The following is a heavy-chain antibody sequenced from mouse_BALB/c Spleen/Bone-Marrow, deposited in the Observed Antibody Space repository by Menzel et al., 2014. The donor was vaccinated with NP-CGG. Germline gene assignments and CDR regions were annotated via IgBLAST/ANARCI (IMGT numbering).Heavy chain of an antibody. V-gene: IGHV4-1*02. J-gene: IGHJ3*01. Sequence: DVMLVESGGGLVQPGGSLKLSCAASGFDFSRYWMSWVRQAPGKGLEWIGEINPDSSTINYTASLKGKFIISRDNAKNTLYLQMSKVRSEDTALYYCTRHGNDGCFVYWGQGTLVTVSA. D-gene: IGHD2-2*01. CDR2: INPDSSTI. CDR3: TRHGNDGCFVY. CDR1: GFDFSRYW.